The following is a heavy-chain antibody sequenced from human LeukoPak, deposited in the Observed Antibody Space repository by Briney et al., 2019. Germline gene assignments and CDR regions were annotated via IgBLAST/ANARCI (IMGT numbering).Heavy chain of an antibody. CDR3: ARDPGYYDY. Sequence: GGSLRLSCAASGFTFSSYSFTWVRQVPGKGLEWVSSITTTFYTYYTDSVKGRFTISRDNAKNSLYLHMNSLRADDTAVYYCARDPGYYDYWGQGTLVTVSS. CDR1: GFTFSSYS. D-gene: IGHD1-14*01. CDR2: ITTTFYT. V-gene: IGHV3-21*04. J-gene: IGHJ4*02.